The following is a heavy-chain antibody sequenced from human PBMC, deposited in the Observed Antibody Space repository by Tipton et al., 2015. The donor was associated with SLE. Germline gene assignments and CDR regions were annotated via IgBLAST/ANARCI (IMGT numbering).Heavy chain of an antibody. D-gene: IGHD1-7*01. Sequence: TLSLTCVVSGGSIANNNWWSCVRQRQPPGKGLEWIGDIYHSGHTNYNPSLKSRVTISVDKSKNQFSLQVTSVTAADTAVYYCAKVINDWNYEWGPGTLVTVSS. CDR3: AKVINDWNYE. V-gene: IGHV4-4*02. J-gene: IGHJ1*01. CDR2: IYHSGHT. CDR1: GGSIANNNW.